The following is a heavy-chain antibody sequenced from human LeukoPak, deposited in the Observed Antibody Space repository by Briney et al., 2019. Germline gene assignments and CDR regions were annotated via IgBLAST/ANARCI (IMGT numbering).Heavy chain of an antibody. CDR1: GGSISSGGYY. V-gene: IGHV4-31*03. J-gene: IGHJ6*04. D-gene: IGHD6-13*01. CDR2: IYYSGNT. Sequence: PSQTLSLTCTVSGGSISSGGYYWTWIRQHPGKGLEWIGYIYYSGNTYYSPSLKSRLTISIDTSKNQFSLKLSSVTAADTAVYYCARLEAAGDYYYGMDVWGKGTTVTVSS. CDR3: ARLEAAGDYYYGMDV.